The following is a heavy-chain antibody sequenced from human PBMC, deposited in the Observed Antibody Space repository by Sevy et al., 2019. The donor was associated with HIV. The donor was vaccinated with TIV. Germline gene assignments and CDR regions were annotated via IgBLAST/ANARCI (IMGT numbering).Heavy chain of an antibody. J-gene: IGHJ5*02. Sequence: ASVKVSCKASGYTFTGYYMHWVRQAPGQGLEWMGWINPNSGGTNYAQKFQGRVTMTRDTSISTAYMELSRLRSDDTAVYYCARERVYCSGGSCKPGGWFDPWGQGTLATVSS. CDR3: ARERVYCSGGSCKPGGWFDP. D-gene: IGHD2-15*01. V-gene: IGHV1-2*02. CDR1: GYTFTGYY. CDR2: INPNSGGT.